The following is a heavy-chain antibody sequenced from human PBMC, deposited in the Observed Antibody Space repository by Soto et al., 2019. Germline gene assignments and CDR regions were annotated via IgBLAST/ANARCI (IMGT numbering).Heavy chain of an antibody. CDR1: GFTFSNYW. V-gene: IGHV3-74*01. Sequence: EVQLVESGGGLVQPGGSLRLSCAASGFTFSNYWMYWVRQAPGKGLVWVSRINSDGSVSSYADSVKGRLTISRDNVKNTLYLQMDSLRAEDTAVYYCARVDCVGGTCYSLAGSFYYYMDVWCKGTTVTVFS. CDR2: INSDGSVS. CDR3: ARVDCVGGTCYSLAGSFYYYMDV. J-gene: IGHJ6*03. D-gene: IGHD2-15*01.